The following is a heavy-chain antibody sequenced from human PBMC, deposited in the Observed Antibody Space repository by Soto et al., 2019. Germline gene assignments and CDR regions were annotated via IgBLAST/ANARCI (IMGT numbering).Heavy chain of an antibody. J-gene: IGHJ2*01. D-gene: IGHD3-10*01. CDR3: ARDRLSFGTAWYFDL. CDR1: GFTFSSYS. CDR2: IRSSSSTI. Sequence: GGSLRLSCAASGFTFSSYSINGGRQAPGKGLEWVSYIRSSSSTICYAESVKGRYTISRDNPKNSPYLQMNSLRDEHTAVYFCARDRLSFGTAWYFDLWRRGTLVTVSS. V-gene: IGHV3-48*02.